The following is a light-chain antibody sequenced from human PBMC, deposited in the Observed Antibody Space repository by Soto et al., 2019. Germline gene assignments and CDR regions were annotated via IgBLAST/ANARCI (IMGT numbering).Light chain of an antibody. CDR1: QSVSNNY. Sequence: EIVLTQSPGTLFLSPGERATLSCRASQSVSNNYLAWYQQNPGQAPRLLIYGASNRATGIPDRFSGSGSGTDYTLTISRLEPEDFAVYYCQQYGSSGTFGQGTKVDIK. J-gene: IGKJ1*01. CDR3: QQYGSSGT. CDR2: GAS. V-gene: IGKV3-20*01.